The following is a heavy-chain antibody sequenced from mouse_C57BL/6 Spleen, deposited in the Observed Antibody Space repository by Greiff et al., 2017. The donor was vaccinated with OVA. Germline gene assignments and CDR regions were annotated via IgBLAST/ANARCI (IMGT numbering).Heavy chain of an antibody. J-gene: IGHJ3*01. Sequence: QVQLQQPGAELVKPGASVKLSCKASGYTFTSYWMHWVKPRPGQGLEWIGMIHPNSGSTNYNEKFKSKATLTVDKSSSTAYMQLSSLTSEDSAVYYCARRFLYDYDGGFAYWGQGTLVTVSA. D-gene: IGHD2-4*01. CDR1: GYTFTSYW. CDR3: ARRFLYDYDGGFAY. CDR2: IHPNSGST. V-gene: IGHV1-64*01.